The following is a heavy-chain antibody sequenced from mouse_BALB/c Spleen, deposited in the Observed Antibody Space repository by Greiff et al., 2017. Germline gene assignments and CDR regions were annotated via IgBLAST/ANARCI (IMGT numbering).Heavy chain of an antibody. CDR1: GFTFSDYY. CDR2: ISDGGSYT. V-gene: IGHV5-4*02. J-gene: IGHJ2*01. Sequence: EVQLQESGGGLVKPGGSLKLSCAASGFTFSDYYMYWVRQTPQKRLEWVATISDGGSYTYYPDSVKGRFTISRDNAKNNLYLQMSSLKTEDTAMYYCARAYYGQDYFDYWGQGTTLTVSS. D-gene: IGHD1-1*01. CDR3: ARAYYGQDYFDY.